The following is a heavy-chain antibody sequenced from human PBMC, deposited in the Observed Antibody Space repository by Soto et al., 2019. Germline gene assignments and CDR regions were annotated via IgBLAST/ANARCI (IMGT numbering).Heavy chain of an antibody. V-gene: IGHV4-30-2*01. J-gene: IGHJ4*02. CDR3: ARFPLWFGELDY. Sequence: QLQLQESGSGLVRPSQTLSLTCTVSGASIGSGSYSWNWIRQPPGKGLEWIGYLHHSGDTYFNPSLRRRVSISVDRSNNQFSLKLISVTAADTSVYYCARFPLWFGELDYWGQGALVTGSS. CDR1: GASIGSGSYS. D-gene: IGHD3-10*01. CDR2: LHHSGDT.